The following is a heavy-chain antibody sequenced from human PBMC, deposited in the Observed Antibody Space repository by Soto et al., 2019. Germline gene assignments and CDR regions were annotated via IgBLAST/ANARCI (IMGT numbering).Heavy chain of an antibody. CDR3: ARGGAARPDY. Sequence: EVQLVESGGGLVQPGGSLRLSCPASGFTFSNYGMNWVRQAPGKRLAWVSYIGSRISTIEYADSVKARFTISRDNAKNSLYLQMNSLRDEDTAVYYCARGGAARPDYWGQGTLVTVSS. CDR2: IGSRISTI. V-gene: IGHV3-48*02. CDR1: GFTFSNYG. J-gene: IGHJ4*02. D-gene: IGHD6-6*01.